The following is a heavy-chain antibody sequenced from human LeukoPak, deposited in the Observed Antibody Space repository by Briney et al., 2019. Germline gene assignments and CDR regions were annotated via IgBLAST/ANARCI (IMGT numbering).Heavy chain of an antibody. CDR1: GFTFSSYC. CDR3: AKPNHSSGWYGFDY. CDR2: INSDGSRT. D-gene: IGHD6-19*01. Sequence: GGSLRLSRAASGFTFSSYCMNWVRQAPGKGLVWVSRINSDGSRTNYADSVKGRFTISRDNSKNTLYLQMNSLRAEDTAVYYCAKPNHSSGWYGFDYWGQGTLVTVSS. J-gene: IGHJ4*02. V-gene: IGHV3-74*01.